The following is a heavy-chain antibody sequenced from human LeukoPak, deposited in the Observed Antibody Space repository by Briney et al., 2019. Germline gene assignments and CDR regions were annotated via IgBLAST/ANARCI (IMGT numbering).Heavy chain of an antibody. Sequence: GGSLRLSCAASGFTFTSYSMNWVRQAPGKGLEWVSTISGGGGSTYYADSVKGRFTISRDNSKNTLYLQVNSLRAEDTAVYYCAKTSGSYYDFDYWGQGTLVTVSS. J-gene: IGHJ4*02. CDR3: AKTSGSYYDFDY. V-gene: IGHV3-23*01. CDR2: ISGGGGST. D-gene: IGHD1-26*01. CDR1: GFTFTSYS.